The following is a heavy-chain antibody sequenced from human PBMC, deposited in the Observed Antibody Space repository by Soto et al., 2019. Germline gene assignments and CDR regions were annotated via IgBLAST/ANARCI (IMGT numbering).Heavy chain of an antibody. Sequence: SETLSLTCAVSGRSFTSNNWWTWVRQPPGQGLEWLGEIYRTGSTHYNTTLKSRVTISLDKSENKFSLKVTSLTAADTPVYYCARRDPGTSVDYWGQGTLVTVSS. J-gene: IGHJ4*02. CDR1: GRSFTSNNW. CDR3: ARRDPGTSVDY. V-gene: IGHV4-4*02. D-gene: IGHD1-7*01. CDR2: IYRTGST.